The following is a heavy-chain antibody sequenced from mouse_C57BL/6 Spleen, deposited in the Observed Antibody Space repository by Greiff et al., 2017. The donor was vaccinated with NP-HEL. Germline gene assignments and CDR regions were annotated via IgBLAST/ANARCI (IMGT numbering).Heavy chain of an antibody. CDR1: GYSITSGYY. Sequence: ESGPGLVKPSQSLSLTCSVTGYSITSGYYWNWIRQFPGNKLEWMGYISYDGSNNYNPSLKNRISITRDTSKNQFFLKLNSVTTEDTATYYCARDREFITTVDWYFDVWGTGTTVTVSS. CDR2: ISYDGSN. CDR3: ARDREFITTVDWYFDV. V-gene: IGHV3-6*01. D-gene: IGHD1-1*01. J-gene: IGHJ1*03.